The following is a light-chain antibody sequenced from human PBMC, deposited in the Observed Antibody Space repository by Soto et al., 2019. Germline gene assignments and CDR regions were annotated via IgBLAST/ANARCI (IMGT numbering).Light chain of an antibody. J-gene: IGLJ2*01. CDR2: DVS. V-gene: IGLV2-14*01. CDR3: SSYISGNTRI. CDR1: SSDFGGYSY. Sequence: QSALTQPASVSGSPGQSITISCTGTSSDFGGYSYVSWYQQHPGKAPKLMIYDVSNRPSGVSNRFSGSKSGNTASLTISGLQAEDEADYYCSSYISGNTRIFGGGTKLTVL.